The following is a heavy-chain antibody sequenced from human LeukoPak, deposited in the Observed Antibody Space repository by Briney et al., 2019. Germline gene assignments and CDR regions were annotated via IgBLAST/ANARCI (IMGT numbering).Heavy chain of an antibody. CDR1: GYSFTNYW. J-gene: IGHJ4*02. CDR3: ARLHYDSSGYDY. V-gene: IGHV5-10-1*01. CDR2: IDPSDSHT. D-gene: IGHD3-22*01. Sequence: GESLRISCKGSGYSFTNYWIKWVRQMPGKGLEWMGRIDPSDSHTKYSPSFQGHVTISVDKSISTAYLQWSSLKASVSAMYYCARLHYDSSGYDYWGQGTLVAVSS.